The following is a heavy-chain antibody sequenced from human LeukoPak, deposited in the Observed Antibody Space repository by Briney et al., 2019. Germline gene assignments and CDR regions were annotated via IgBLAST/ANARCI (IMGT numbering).Heavy chain of an antibody. V-gene: IGHV3-33*01. CDR3: ARDDIVVVPAGLDYYYYGMDV. CDR2: IWYDGSNK. Sequence: GRSLRLSCAASGFTFSSYGMPWVRQAPGKGLEWVAVIWYDGSNKYYADSVKGRFTISRDSSKNTLYLQMNSLRAEDTAVYYCARDDIVVVPAGLDYYYYGMDVWGQGTTVTVSS. D-gene: IGHD2-2*01. CDR1: GFTFSSYG. J-gene: IGHJ6*02.